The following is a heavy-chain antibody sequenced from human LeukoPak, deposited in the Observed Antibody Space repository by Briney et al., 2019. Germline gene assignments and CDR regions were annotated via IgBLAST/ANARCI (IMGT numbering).Heavy chain of an antibody. CDR1: GFTFTTYW. D-gene: IGHD1-26*01. Sequence: GGSLRLSCAASGFTFTTYWMAWVRQAPGKGLEWVANIKGDESAKHQADSVKGRFTISRDNAQNSVYLQMSSLRVEDTAGYYCARDVGGSLDYWGQGTLVTVSS. CDR3: ARDVGGSLDY. J-gene: IGHJ4*02. V-gene: IGHV3-7*01. CDR2: IKGDESAK.